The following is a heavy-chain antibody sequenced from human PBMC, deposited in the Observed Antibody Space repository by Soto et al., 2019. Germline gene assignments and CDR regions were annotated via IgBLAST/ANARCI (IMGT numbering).Heavy chain of an antibody. V-gene: IGHV1-46*01. D-gene: IGHD4-17*01. CDR1: GYTFTSYY. CDR2: INPSGGST. CDR3: ARDRGTTVVNGGYFDY. Sequence: ASVEVACKASGYTFTSYYMHWVRQAPGQGLEWMGIINPSGGSTSYAQKFQGRVTMTRDTSTSTVYMELSSLRSEDTAVYYCARDRGTTVVNGGYFDYWGQGTLVTVSS. J-gene: IGHJ4*02.